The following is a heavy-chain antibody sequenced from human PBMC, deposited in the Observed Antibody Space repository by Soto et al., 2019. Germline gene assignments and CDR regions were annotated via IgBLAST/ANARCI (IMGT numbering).Heavy chain of an antibody. J-gene: IGHJ4*02. Sequence: VGSLRLSCAASGFTFSDYYMSWIRQAPGKGLEWVSYISSSSSYTNYADSVKGRFTISRDNAKNSLYLQMNSLRDEDTAVYYCAFIFSSSGYRFDYWGQGTLVTVSS. V-gene: IGHV3-11*06. CDR2: ISSSSSYT. CDR3: AFIFSSSGYRFDY. D-gene: IGHD3-22*01. CDR1: GFTFSDYY.